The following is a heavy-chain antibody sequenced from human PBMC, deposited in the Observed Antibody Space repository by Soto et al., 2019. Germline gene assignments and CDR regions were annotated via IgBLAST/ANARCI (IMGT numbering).Heavy chain of an antibody. J-gene: IGHJ4*02. CDR1: GYTFTSYG. V-gene: IGHV1-18*04. CDR3: ARDAGAPYYYDSSTDY. D-gene: IGHD3-22*01. CDR2: LSAYNGNT. Sequence: ASVKVSCKASGYTFTSYGLRWVRQAPGQGLEGMGWLSAYNGNTNYAQKLQGRVTMTTDTSTSTAYMELRSLRSDDTAVYYCARDAGAPYYYDSSTDYWGRG.